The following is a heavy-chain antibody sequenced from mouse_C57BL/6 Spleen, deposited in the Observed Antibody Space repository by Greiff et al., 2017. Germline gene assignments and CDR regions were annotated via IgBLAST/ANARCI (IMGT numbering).Heavy chain of an antibody. CDR2: IYPGDGDT. V-gene: IGHV1-80*01. D-gene: IGHD2-1*01. CDR3: ARRGGNYYAMDY. Sequence: VQLQQSGAELVKPGASVKISCKASGYAFSSYWMNWVKQRPGKGLEWIGQIYPGDGDTNYNGKFKGKATLTADKSSSTAYMQLSSLTSEDSAVYFCARRGGNYYAMDYWGQGTSVTVSS. CDR1: GYAFSSYW. J-gene: IGHJ4*01.